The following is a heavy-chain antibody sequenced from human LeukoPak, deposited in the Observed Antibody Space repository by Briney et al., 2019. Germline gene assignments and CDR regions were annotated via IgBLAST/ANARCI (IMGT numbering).Heavy chain of an antibody. CDR1: GFTFSSYG. D-gene: IGHD3-10*01. CDR3: AKILSYYYGSGSYYQSFDY. Sequence: GGSLRLSCAASGFTFSSYGMHWVRQAPGKGLEWVAVISYDGSNKYYADSVKGRFTISRDNSKNTLYLQMNSLRAEDTAVYYCAKILSYYYGSGSYYQSFDYWGQGTLVTVSS. CDR2: ISYDGSNK. J-gene: IGHJ4*02. V-gene: IGHV3-30*18.